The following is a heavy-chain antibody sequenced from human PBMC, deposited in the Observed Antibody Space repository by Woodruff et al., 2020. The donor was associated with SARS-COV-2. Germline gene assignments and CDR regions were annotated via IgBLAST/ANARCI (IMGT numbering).Heavy chain of an antibody. D-gene: IGHD3-16*01. CDR2: IKGSGTT. Sequence: GEIKGSGTTSYNPSLKSRVTISLDTSKNQFSLRLSSLTAADTAVYYCARGGGPLDNWGQGTPVTVSS. J-gene: IGHJ4*02. V-gene: IGHV4-34*01. CDR3: ARGGGPLDN.